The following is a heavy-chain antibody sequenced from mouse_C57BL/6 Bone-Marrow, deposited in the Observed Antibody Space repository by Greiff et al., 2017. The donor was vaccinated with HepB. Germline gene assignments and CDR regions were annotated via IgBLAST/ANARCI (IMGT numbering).Heavy chain of an antibody. Sequence: QVQLQQSGAELVRPGTSVKVSCKASGYAFTNYLIEWVKQRPGQGLEWIGVINPGSGGTNYNEKFKGKATLTEDKSSSTAYMQLSSRTSEDSAVYFCARGGLLRYPDYWGQGTTLTVSS. CDR3: ARGGLLRYPDY. V-gene: IGHV1-54*01. CDR1: GYAFTNYL. D-gene: IGHD1-1*01. CDR2: INPGSGGT. J-gene: IGHJ2*01.